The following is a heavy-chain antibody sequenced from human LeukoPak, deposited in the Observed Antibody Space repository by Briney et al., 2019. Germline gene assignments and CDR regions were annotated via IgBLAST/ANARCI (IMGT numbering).Heavy chain of an antibody. Sequence: SETLSLTCTVSGGSISSYYWSWIRQPPGKGLEWIGYIYYSGSTNYNPFLKSRVTISVDTSKNQFSLKLSSVTAADTAVYYCARGPGVVGATSAFDIWGQGTMVTVSS. V-gene: IGHV4-59*01. CDR1: GGSISSYY. D-gene: IGHD1-26*01. J-gene: IGHJ3*02. CDR3: ARGPGVVGATSAFDI. CDR2: IYYSGST.